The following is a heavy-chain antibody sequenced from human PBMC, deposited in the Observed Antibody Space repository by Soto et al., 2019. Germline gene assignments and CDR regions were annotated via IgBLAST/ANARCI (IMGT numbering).Heavy chain of an antibody. CDR1: GGTFSSYA. V-gene: IGHV1-69*06. D-gene: IGHD3-9*01. Sequence: QVQLVQSGAEVKKPGSSVKVSCKASGGTFSSYAISWVRQAPGQGLEWMGGIIPIFGTANYAQKFQGRVTITAAKSTSTAYMELSSLRSEDTAVYYCAREGVGDVLRYFEPAGWFDPWGQGTLVTVSS. CDR2: IIPIFGTA. CDR3: AREGVGDVLRYFEPAGWFDP. J-gene: IGHJ5*02.